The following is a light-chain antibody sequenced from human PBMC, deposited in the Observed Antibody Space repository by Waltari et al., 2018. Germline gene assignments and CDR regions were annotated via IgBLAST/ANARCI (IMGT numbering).Light chain of an antibody. J-gene: IGKJ4*01. Sequence: DIQMTQSPSTLSASVGDRVTISCRASLSVKNSLAWYQQKPGKAPKVLVHKASRLETGVPSRFSGSGYGTEFTLTISSLQPDDFATYYCQEYDSLPITFGGGTQVEIK. V-gene: IGKV1-5*03. CDR1: LSVKNS. CDR3: QEYDSLPIT. CDR2: KAS.